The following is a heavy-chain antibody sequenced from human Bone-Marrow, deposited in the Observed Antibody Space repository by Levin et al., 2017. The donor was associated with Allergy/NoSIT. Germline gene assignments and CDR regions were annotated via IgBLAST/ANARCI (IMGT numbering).Heavy chain of an antibody. CDR3: ARGRASVLDSSSLQRGYYYYDGMDV. D-gene: IGHD6-6*01. Sequence: GSLRLSCAVYGGSFSGYYWSWIRQPPGKGLEWIGEINHSGSTNYNPSLKSRVTISVDTSKNQFSLKLSSVTAADTAVYYCARGRASVLDSSSLQRGYYYYDGMDVWGQGTTVTVSS. CDR1: GGSFSGYY. CDR2: INHSGST. J-gene: IGHJ6*02. V-gene: IGHV4-34*01.